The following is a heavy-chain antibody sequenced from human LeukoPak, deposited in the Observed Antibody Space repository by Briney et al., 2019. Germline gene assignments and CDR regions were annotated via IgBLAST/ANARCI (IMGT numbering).Heavy chain of an antibody. V-gene: IGHV4-59*12. Sequence: SETLSLTCTVSGGSISSYYWSWIRQPPGKGLEWIGYIYYSGSTNYNPSLKSRVTISVDTSKNQFSLKLSSVTAADTAVYYCASHFRYGDYDYWGQGTLVTVSS. CDR3: ASHFRYGDYDY. CDR1: GGSISSYY. J-gene: IGHJ4*02. CDR2: IYYSGST. D-gene: IGHD4-17*01.